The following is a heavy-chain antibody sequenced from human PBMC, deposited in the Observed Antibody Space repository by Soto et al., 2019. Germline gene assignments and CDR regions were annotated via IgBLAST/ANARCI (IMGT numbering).Heavy chain of an antibody. CDR2: IYAGGDT. D-gene: IGHD2-2*01. Sequence: PGGSLRLSCAASGFTVSNKYTSWVRQAPGKGLEWVSVIYAGGDTYYADSVKGRCTISRDNSKNTLLLQMNSLRADDAAVYYCAKATPAKFDYWGQGSLVTVSS. J-gene: IGHJ4*02. CDR1: GFTVSNKY. V-gene: IGHV3-66*01. CDR3: AKATPAKFDY.